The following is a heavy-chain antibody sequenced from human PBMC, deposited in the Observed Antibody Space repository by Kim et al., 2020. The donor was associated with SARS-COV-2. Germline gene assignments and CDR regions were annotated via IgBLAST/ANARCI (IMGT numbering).Heavy chain of an antibody. CDR3: ARDLYNWNFSGADY. V-gene: IGHV3-33*01. CDR2: IWYDGSNK. Sequence: GGSLRLSCAASGFTFSSYGMHWVRQAPGKGLEWVAVIWYDGSNKYYADSVKGRFTISRDNSKNTLYLQMNSLRAEDTAVYYCARDLYNWNFSGADYWGQGTLFTVSS. CDR1: GFTFSSYG. D-gene: IGHD1-1*01. J-gene: IGHJ4*02.